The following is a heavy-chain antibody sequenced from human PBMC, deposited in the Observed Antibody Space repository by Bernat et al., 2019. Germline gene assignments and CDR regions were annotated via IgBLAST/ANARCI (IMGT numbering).Heavy chain of an antibody. D-gene: IGHD2-8*02. CDR3: ARGDSGIVLVGYFDY. Sequence: QVHLVESGGVVVQPGRSLRLSCAASGFTFTYSAMHWVRQAPGKGLEWVAVISYDGNNQYYADSVKGRFTISRDNSKNTLYLQMNSLSPEDTAVYSCARGDSGIVLVGYFDYWGPGTLVTVSS. CDR1: GFTFTYSA. CDR2: ISYDGNNQ. V-gene: IGHV3-30*01. J-gene: IGHJ4*02.